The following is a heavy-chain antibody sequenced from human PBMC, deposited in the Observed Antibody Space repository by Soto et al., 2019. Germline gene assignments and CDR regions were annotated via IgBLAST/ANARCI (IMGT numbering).Heavy chain of an antibody. J-gene: IGHJ6*03. V-gene: IGHV3-7*01. CDR3: ATFSHMDV. CDR1: AFTSGVYW. Sequence: GGSLRLSCAGSAFTSGVYWVTWVRQAPGKGPEWVANIHHDGNEKYYADSVKGRFTISRDNAKNSVYLQMSSLTAEDTAVYYCATFSHMDVWGKGTTVTVS. D-gene: IGHD3-3*01. CDR2: IHHDGNEK.